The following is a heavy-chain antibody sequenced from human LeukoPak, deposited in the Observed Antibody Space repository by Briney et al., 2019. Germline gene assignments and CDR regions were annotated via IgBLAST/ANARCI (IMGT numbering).Heavy chain of an antibody. CDR3: ARSDGYGLVGI. V-gene: IGHV4-4*02. CDR2: IYLSGRT. CDR1: GGSISSSNW. Sequence: PSGTLSLTCAVSGGSISSSNWWSWVRQPPGKGLEWIGEIYLSGRTTYSPSLKSRATISADKSKNQFSLRLSSVTAADTAVYYCARSDGYGLVGIWGQGTMVAVSS. D-gene: IGHD3-10*01. J-gene: IGHJ3*02.